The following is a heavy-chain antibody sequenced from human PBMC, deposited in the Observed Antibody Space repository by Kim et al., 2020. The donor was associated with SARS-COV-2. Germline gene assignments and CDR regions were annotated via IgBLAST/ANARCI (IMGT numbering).Heavy chain of an antibody. D-gene: IGHD6-13*01. Sequence: SETLSLTCTVSGGSVSSGSYYWSWIRQPPGKGLEWIGYIYYSGSTNYNPSLKSRVTISVDTSKNQFSLKLSSVTAADTAVYYCARGHSSSWGYYYGMDVWGQGTTVTVSS. CDR3: ARGHSSSWGYYYGMDV. J-gene: IGHJ6*02. CDR2: IYYSGST. CDR1: GGSVSSGSYY. V-gene: IGHV4-61*01.